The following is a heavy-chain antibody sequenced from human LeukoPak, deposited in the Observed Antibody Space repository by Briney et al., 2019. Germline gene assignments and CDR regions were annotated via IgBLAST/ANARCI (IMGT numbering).Heavy chain of an antibody. CDR1: GYSFTNYG. CDR3: ARQLDYYDKRDY. CDR2: IDPSVSYS. V-gene: IGHV5-10-1*01. Sequence: GESLRISCKGSGYSFTNYGISWVRQMPGKGLEWMGRIDPSVSYSNYGPSFQGHVTISADRSISTAYLQWRSLKASDTAMYYCARQLDYYDKRDYWGQGTLVTVAS. J-gene: IGHJ4*02. D-gene: IGHD3-22*01.